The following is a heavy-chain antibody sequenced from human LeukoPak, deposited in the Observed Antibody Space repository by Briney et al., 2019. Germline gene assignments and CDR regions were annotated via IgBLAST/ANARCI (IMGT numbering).Heavy chain of an antibody. J-gene: IGHJ6*03. D-gene: IGHD2-15*01. CDR1: GFTFSNYA. CDR3: ARDRCSGGGCYFYYMDV. Sequence: GGSLRLSCAASGFTFSNYAMNWVRQAPGKGLEWVSIISGSGDSTYYADSVKGRFTISRDNSKNTPYPQMNSLRAEDTAVYYCARDRCSGGGCYFYYMDVWGKGTTVAISS. V-gene: IGHV3-23*01. CDR2: ISGSGDST.